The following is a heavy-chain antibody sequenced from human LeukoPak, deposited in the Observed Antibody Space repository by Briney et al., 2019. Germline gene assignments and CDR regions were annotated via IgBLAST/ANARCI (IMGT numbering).Heavy chain of an antibody. V-gene: IGHV4-39*01. CDR2: IYYSGST. D-gene: IGHD2-2*01. J-gene: IGHJ4*02. Sequence: PSETLSLTCTVSGGSISSSSYSWGWIRQPPGKGLEWIGSIYYSGSTYYNPSLKSRVTISVDTSKNQFSLKLSSVTAADTAVYYCARRASRELDYWGQGTLVTVSS. CDR1: GGSISSSSYS. CDR3: ARRASRELDY.